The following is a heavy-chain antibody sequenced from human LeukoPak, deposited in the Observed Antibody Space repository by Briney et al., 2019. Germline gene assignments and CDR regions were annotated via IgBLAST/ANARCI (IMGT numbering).Heavy chain of an antibody. V-gene: IGHV4-4*02. J-gene: IGHJ3*01. CDR1: GGSISSTNW. Sequence: PSETLSLTCAVSGGSISSTNWWSWVRQSPGKGLEWIGEIYHSGSTNYSPSLKSRVTISVDTSKNQFSLKLRSVTAADTAVYYCAGISSSNWYNERGAFDVWGQGTMVTVSS. D-gene: IGHD6-13*01. CDR2: IYHSGST. CDR3: AGISSSNWYNERGAFDV.